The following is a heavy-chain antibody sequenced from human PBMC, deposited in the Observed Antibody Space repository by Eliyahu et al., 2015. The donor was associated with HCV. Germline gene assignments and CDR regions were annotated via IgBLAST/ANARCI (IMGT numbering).Heavy chain of an antibody. Sequence: EVQLLESGGGLVQPGGSLETLLCSLADSPLAPMPMSWVRPAPGRGQGVSRISDSGDSTHYADSVKGRFTISRDNSKNTLYLQMNSLRAEDTALYYCAKETTLDYWGQGTLVTVSS. V-gene: IGHV3-23*01. CDR3: AKETTLDY. CDR1: DSPLAPMP. D-gene: IGHD4-17*01. J-gene: IGHJ4*02. CDR2: ISDSGDST.